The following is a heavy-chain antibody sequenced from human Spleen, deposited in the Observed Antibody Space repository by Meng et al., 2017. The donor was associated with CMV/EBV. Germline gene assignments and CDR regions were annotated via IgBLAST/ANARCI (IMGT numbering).Heavy chain of an antibody. V-gene: IGHV3-21*01. J-gene: IGHJ6*02. D-gene: IGHD3-3*01. Sequence: GGSLRLSCAASGFTFSKYVMHWVRQAPGKGPEWVSSISSSSSYIYYGDSVQGRFTISRDNAKNTLYLQMNSLRAEDTAVYYCARDTPNDFWSGYYHYYYYGMDVWGQGTTVTVSS. CDR2: ISSSSSYI. CDR1: GFTFSKYV. CDR3: ARDTPNDFWSGYYHYYYYGMDV.